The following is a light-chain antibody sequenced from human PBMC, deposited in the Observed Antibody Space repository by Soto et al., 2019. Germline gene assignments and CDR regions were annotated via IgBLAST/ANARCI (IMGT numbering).Light chain of an antibody. CDR1: SGSVSTSYY. J-gene: IGLJ3*02. CDR3: VLYMGRGIWV. V-gene: IGLV8-61*01. CDR2: STN. Sequence: QTVVTQEPSFSVSPGRTVTLTCRLSSGSVSTSYYPSWYQQTPGQAPRTLIYSTNTRSSGVPDRFSGSILGNKAALSITGAQADDESDYYCVLYMGRGIWVFGGGTKVTVL.